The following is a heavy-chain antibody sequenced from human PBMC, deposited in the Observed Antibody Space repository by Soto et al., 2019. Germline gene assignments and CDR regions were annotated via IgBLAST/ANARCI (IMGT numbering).Heavy chain of an antibody. CDR2: ISGSGSGT. V-gene: IGHV3-23*01. J-gene: IGHJ6*02. CDR1: GFTFSSYA. CDR3: AKREAVAGNSQYYNGLDV. Sequence: GGSLRLSCAASGFTFSSYAMNWVRQAPGKGLEWVSAISGSGSGTYYEDLVKGRFTVSRDNSKDTVYLQMNSLRVEDTAVYYCAKREAVAGNSQYYNGLDVWGQGTTVTVSS. D-gene: IGHD6-19*01.